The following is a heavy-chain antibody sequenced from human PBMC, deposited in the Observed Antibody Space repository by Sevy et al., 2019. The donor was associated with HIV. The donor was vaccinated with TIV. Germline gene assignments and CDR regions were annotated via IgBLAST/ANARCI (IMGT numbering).Heavy chain of an antibody. V-gene: IGHV3-30*04. CDR1: GFTFSTYA. J-gene: IGHJ6*02. CDR2: ISYDGSIK. D-gene: IGHD3-22*01. Sequence: GGSLRLSCAASGFTFSTYAMHWVRQAPGKGLEWVAVISYDGSIKYPADSVKGRFTISRDNSKNTLYLQMNSLRPEDTAVYYCAGERTYYYDSSGSDYGYYGMDVWGQGATVTVSS. CDR3: AGERTYYYDSSGSDYGYYGMDV.